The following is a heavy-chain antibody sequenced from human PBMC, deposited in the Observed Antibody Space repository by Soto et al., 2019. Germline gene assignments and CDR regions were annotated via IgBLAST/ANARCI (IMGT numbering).Heavy chain of an antibody. D-gene: IGHD6-6*01. CDR2: INHSGST. V-gene: IGHV4-34*01. Sequence: PSGTLSLTCAVYGGSFSGYYWRWIRQPPGKGLEWIGEINHSGSTNYNPSLKSRVTISVDTSKNQFSLKLSSVTAADTAVYYCAREGIAARPASYFDYWGQGTLVTVSS. CDR1: GGSFSGYY. J-gene: IGHJ4*02. CDR3: AREGIAARPASYFDY.